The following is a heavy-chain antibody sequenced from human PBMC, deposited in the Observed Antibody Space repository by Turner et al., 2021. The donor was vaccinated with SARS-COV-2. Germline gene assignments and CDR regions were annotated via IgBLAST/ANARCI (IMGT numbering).Heavy chain of an antibody. Sequence: QLQLQESGPGLVKPSETLSLTCTVSGGSISSSIYYWGWIRQPPGKGLEWIGSICYSGSTYYNPSLKSRVTISVDTSKNQFSLKLSSVTAADTAVYDCARQRLVVVPAAIINGMDVWGQGTTVTVSS. J-gene: IGHJ6*02. V-gene: IGHV4-39*01. CDR1: GGSISSSIYY. D-gene: IGHD2-2*01. CDR3: ARQRLVVVPAAIINGMDV. CDR2: ICYSGST.